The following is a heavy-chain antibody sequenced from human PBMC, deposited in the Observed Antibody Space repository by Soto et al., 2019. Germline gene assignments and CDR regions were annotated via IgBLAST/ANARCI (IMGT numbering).Heavy chain of an antibody. J-gene: IGHJ5*02. V-gene: IGHV1-18*01. Sequence: QVQLVQSGAEVKEPGASVKVSCKASGYTFASYGINWVRQAPGQGLEWMGWISGYNGNTKYAQKFQGRVTVTTDTFTXXGYRELRSLRSDDTAVYYCARDGILGTTQGSWFDPWGQGTLVTVSS. CDR2: ISGYNGNT. CDR3: ARDGILGTTQGSWFDP. CDR1: GYTFASYG. D-gene: IGHD1-26*01.